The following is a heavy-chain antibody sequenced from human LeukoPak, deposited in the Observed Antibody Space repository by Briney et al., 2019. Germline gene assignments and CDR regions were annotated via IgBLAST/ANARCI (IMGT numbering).Heavy chain of an antibody. CDR3: AKSSCSSSSCCTDY. V-gene: IGHV3-23*01. Sequence: GGSLRLPCAASGFTFSSYGMSWVRQAPGKGLEWVSTISGNGDKTYYADSVKGRFTISRDNSKNTLYLQMNSLRAEDTALFYCAKSSCSSSSCCTDYWGQGTLVTVPS. CDR2: ISGNGDKT. J-gene: IGHJ4*02. CDR1: GFTFSSYG. D-gene: IGHD2-2*02.